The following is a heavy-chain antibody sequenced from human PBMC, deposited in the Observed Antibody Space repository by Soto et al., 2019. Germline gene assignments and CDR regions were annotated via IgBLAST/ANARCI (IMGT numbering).Heavy chain of an antibody. J-gene: IGHJ4*02. D-gene: IGHD6-13*01. CDR3: ARVTDSSSWYRPPGY. V-gene: IGHV1-8*01. Sequence: GPSVKVSFKASGYTFASYDINWVRQSTGQGLEWMGWMNPNSGNTGYAQKFQGRVTMTRNTSISTAYMELSSLRSEDTAVYYCARVTDSSSWYRPPGYWGQGTLVTVSS. CDR2: MNPNSGNT. CDR1: GYTFASYD.